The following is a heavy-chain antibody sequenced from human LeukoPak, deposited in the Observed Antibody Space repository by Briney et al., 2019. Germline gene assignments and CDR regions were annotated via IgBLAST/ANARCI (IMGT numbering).Heavy chain of an antibody. CDR1: GITLSNYG. J-gene: IGHJ4*02. V-gene: IGHV3-23*01. D-gene: IGHD3-22*01. Sequence: PGGSLRLSCAVSGITLSNYGMSWVRQAPGKGLEWVAGISGSGSSTNYADSVKGRFTISRDNPKNTLYLQMTSLRAEDTAVYFCAKRGVVIRVILVGFHKEAYYFDSWGQGALVTVSS. CDR2: ISGSGSST. CDR3: AKRGVVIRVILVGFHKEAYYFDS.